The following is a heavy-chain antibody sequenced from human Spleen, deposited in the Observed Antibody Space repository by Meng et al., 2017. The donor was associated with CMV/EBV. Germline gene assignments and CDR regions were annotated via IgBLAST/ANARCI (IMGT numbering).Heavy chain of an antibody. Sequence: GESLKISCAASGFTFSSYWMSWVRQAPGKGLEWVANIKQDGSEEYYVDSVKGRFTISRDNAKNSLYLQMNSLRAEDTAVYYCARDVRYCSSTSCSTNWGLGTLVTVSS. CDR3: ARDVRYCSSTSCSTN. D-gene: IGHD2-2*01. CDR2: IKQDGSEE. CDR1: GFTFSSYW. V-gene: IGHV3-7*01. J-gene: IGHJ4*02.